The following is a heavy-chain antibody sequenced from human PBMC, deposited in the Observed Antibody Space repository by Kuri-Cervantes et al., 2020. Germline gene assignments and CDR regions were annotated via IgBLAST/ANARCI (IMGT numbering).Heavy chain of an antibody. CDR1: GGSISSSSYY. CDR2: IYYSGST. J-gene: IGHJ6*02. D-gene: IGHD2-15*01. Sequence: SETLSLTCTVSGGSISSSSYYWGWIRQPPGKGLEWIGSIYYSGSTYYNPSLKSRVTTSVDTSKNQFSLKLSSVTAADTAVYYCARGFNGEVVVVAASSPGPSKSNYYGMDVWGQGTTVTVSS. V-gene: IGHV4-39*07. CDR3: ARGFNGEVVVVAASSPGPSKSNYYGMDV.